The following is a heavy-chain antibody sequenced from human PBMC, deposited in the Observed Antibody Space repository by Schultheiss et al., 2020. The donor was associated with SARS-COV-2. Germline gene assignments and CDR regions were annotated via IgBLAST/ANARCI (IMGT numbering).Heavy chain of an antibody. CDR3: ARWGYFSSSPFDY. Sequence: GGSLRLSCSASGFTFSSYAMHWVRQAPGKGLEWVSVIYSGGSTYYADSVKGRFTISRDNSKNTLYLQMNSLRAEDTAVYYCARWGYFSSSPFDYWGQGTLVTVSS. J-gene: IGHJ4*02. V-gene: IGHV3-66*01. CDR2: IYSGGST. CDR1: GFTFSSYA. D-gene: IGHD6-6*01.